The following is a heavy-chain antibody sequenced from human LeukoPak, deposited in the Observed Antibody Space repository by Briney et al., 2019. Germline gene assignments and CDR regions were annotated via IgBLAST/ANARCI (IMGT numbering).Heavy chain of an antibody. CDR1: GFPVSSNY. J-gene: IGHJ4*02. Sequence: GGSLNPPFPPPGFPVSSNYISWVGQAPGKGLGWVPVIYSGGSTYYADSVKGRFTISRDNSKNTLYLQMNSLRAEDTAVYYCARAAESSGYDYYFDYWGQGTLVTVSS. CDR3: ARAAESSGYDYYFDY. V-gene: IGHV3-53*01. CDR2: IYSGGST. D-gene: IGHD5-12*01.